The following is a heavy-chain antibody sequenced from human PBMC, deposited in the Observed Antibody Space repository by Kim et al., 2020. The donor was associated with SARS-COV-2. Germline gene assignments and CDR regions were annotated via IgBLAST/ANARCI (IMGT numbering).Heavy chain of an antibody. Sequence: GGSLRLSCATSGFTFSSFAMSWVRQAPGKGLEWVSSFSGSEGDGRTYYADSVKGRFTISRDNSKNTLYLQMNSLRDEDTAIYYCAKVITLVRGGPQFDFWGQGTLVTVSS. CDR1: GFTFSSFA. CDR2: FSGSEGDGRT. J-gene: IGHJ4*02. V-gene: IGHV3-23*01. D-gene: IGHD3-10*01. CDR3: AKVITLVRGGPQFDF.